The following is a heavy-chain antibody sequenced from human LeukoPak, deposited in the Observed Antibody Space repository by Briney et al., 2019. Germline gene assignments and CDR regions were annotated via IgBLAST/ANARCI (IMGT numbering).Heavy chain of an antibody. D-gene: IGHD2/OR15-2a*01. Sequence: ASVKVSCKASGYTFTSYDINWVRRATGQGLEWMGWMNPNSGNTGYAQKFQGRVTMTRNTSISTAYMELSSLRSEDTAVYYCARGRLKVLPAMIGHWFDPWGQGTLVTVSS. J-gene: IGHJ5*02. CDR3: ARGRLKVLPAMIGHWFDP. CDR2: MNPNSGNT. CDR1: GYTFTSYD. V-gene: IGHV1-8*01.